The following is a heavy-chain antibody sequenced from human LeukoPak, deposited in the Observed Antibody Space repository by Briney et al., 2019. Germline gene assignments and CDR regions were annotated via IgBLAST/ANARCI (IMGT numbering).Heavy chain of an antibody. D-gene: IGHD2-21*02. V-gene: IGHV4-39*01. J-gene: IGHJ4*02. CDR2: IFYSGNT. Sequence: SETLSLTCTVSGGSINSSSYYWGWIRQPPGKGLEWIGSIFYSGNTYDNPSLKSRVTISVDTSKNQFSLKLSSVTAADTAVYYCATLAPGSYCGGDCYSGYWGQGTLVTVSS. CDR1: GGSINSSSYY. CDR3: ATLAPGSYCGGDCYSGY.